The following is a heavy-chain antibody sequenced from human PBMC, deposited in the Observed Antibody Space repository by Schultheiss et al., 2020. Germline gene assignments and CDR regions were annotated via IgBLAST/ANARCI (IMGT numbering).Heavy chain of an antibody. CDR2: IYYSGST. CDR1: GDSISSSCCY. V-gene: IGHV4-39*07. J-gene: IGHJ3*02. D-gene: IGHD3-22*01. CDR3: ARGRNYYDSSRRDAFDI. Sequence: SETLSLTCAVSGDSISSSCCYWGWIRQPPGKGLEWIGSIYYSGSTYYNPSLKSRVTISVDTSKNQFSLKLSSVTAADTAVYYCARGRNYYDSSRRDAFDIWGQGTMVTVSS.